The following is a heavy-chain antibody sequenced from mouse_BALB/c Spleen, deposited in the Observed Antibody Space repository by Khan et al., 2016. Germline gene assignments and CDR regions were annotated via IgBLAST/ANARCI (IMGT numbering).Heavy chain of an antibody. CDR3: ARLGALYAMDY. D-gene: IGHD3-3*01. V-gene: IGHV3-2*02. J-gene: IGHJ4*01. CDR1: GYSITSDYA. CDR2: INYSGST. Sequence: EVQLQESGPGLVKPSQSLSLTCTVTGYSITSDYAWNWIRQFPGNKLEWMGYINYSGSTSYNPSLKSRISITRDTSKNQFFLQLNSVTPEDTATYYCARLGALYAMDYWGQGTSVTVSS.